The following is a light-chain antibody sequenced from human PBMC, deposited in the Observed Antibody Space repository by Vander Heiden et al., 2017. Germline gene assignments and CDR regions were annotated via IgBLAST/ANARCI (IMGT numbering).Light chain of an antibody. Sequence: ENELTQSPGTLSLSPGERATLSCRASQSVSSSHLAWYQQKPGQAPRLLIQAASSRATGISDRFSGGGSGTDYTLTISRLEPEDFAVYYCQQYGTSPYTFGQGTKLEIK. J-gene: IGKJ2*01. V-gene: IGKV3-20*01. CDR3: QQYGTSPYT. CDR1: QSVSSSH. CDR2: AAS.